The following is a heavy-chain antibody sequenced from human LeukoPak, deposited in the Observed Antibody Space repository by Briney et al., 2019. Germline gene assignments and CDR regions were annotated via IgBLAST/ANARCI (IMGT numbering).Heavy chain of an antibody. CDR3: ARYLDYGGNSRVFQH. D-gene: IGHD4-23*01. CDR2: MNHSGSA. V-gene: IGHV4-34*01. Sequence: PSETLSLTCAVYGGSFSGYYWTWIRQPPGKGLEWIGEMNHSGSANYNPSLKSRVTISVDTSKNQFSLKLSSVTAADTAVYYCARYLDYGGNSRVFQHWGQGTPVTVSS. CDR1: GGSFSGYY. J-gene: IGHJ1*01.